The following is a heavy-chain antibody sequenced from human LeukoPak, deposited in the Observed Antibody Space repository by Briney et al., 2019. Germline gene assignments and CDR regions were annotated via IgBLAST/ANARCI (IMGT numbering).Heavy chain of an antibody. Sequence: SETLSLTCTVSGGSISSYYWSWIRQPPGKGLEWIGYIYYSGSTTYNPSLKSRVTISVDTSKNQFSLKLSSVTAADTAVYYCARVRYYDSGHYFDYWGQGTLVTVSS. CDR3: ARVRYYDSGHYFDY. J-gene: IGHJ4*02. CDR2: IYYSGST. V-gene: IGHV4-59*01. D-gene: IGHD3-16*01. CDR1: GGSISSYY.